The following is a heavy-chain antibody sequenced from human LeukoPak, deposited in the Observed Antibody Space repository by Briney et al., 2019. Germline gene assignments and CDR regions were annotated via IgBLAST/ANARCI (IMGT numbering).Heavy chain of an antibody. CDR3: ATERGMVRGLGGYGMDV. CDR2: FDPEDGET. CDR1: GYTLTELS. V-gene: IGHV1-24*01. Sequence: ASVKVTCKVSGYTLTELSMHWVRQAPGKGLEWMGGFDPEDGETIYAQKFQGRVTMTEDTSTDTAYMELSSLRSEDTAVYYCATERGMVRGLGGYGMDVWGKGTTVTVSS. J-gene: IGHJ6*04. D-gene: IGHD3-10*01.